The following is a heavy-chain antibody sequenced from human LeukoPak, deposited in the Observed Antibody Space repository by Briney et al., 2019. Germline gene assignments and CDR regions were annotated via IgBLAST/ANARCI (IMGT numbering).Heavy chain of an antibody. CDR3: ARRAREYSHDAFDI. CDR1: GYTFTDYY. Sequence: PSVKVSCKASGYTFTDYYMHWVRLAHGQGLEFMGWINPNSRGTDSAQKFQGRFSMTRDTSNSTAYMELSRLRSDDTAVYYCARRAREYSHDAFDIWGQGTMVTVSS. J-gene: IGHJ3*02. V-gene: IGHV1-2*02. CDR2: INPNSRGT. D-gene: IGHD5-18*01.